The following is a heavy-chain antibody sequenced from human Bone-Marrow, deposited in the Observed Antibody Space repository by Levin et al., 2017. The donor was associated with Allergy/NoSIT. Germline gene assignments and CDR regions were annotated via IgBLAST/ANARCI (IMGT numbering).Heavy chain of an antibody. Sequence: SETLSLTCAVYGGSFSGYYWSWIRQPPGKGLEWIGEINHSGSTNYNPSLKSRVTISVDTSKNQFSLKLSSVTAADTAVYYCARLAIYVILTGYSDDAFDIWGQGTMVTVSS. CDR1: GGSFSGYY. CDR2: INHSGST. V-gene: IGHV4-34*01. J-gene: IGHJ3*02. D-gene: IGHD3-9*01. CDR3: ARLAIYVILTGYSDDAFDI.